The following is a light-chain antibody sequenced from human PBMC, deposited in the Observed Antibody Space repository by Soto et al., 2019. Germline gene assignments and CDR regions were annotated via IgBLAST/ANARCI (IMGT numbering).Light chain of an antibody. CDR1: QSVSSRS. CDR2: DTS. V-gene: IGKV3D-20*02. Sequence: ILLTQSPCTLSLSPGERATLSCRASQSVSSRSLAWYQQKPGQAPRLLIYDTSNRATGIPARFTGSGSGTDFTLTISSLEHEDFAVHYCQQRSNWHPLTFGGGTKVDIK. CDR3: QQRSNWHPLT. J-gene: IGKJ4*01.